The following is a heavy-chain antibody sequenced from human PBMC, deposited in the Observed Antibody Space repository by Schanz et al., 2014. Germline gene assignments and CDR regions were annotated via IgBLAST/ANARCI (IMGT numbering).Heavy chain of an antibody. CDR2: ISSSGSSI. Sequence: EVQLVESGGGLVKPGGSLRLSCAASGFTFNNFNMNWVRQAPGKGLEWVSSISSSGSSIYYADSVKGRFTISRDNAYNSLVLRMNSLRAEDTAVYYCASDYNYFETEAPWGQGTLVTVSS. CDR1: GFTFNNFN. D-gene: IGHD3-16*01. J-gene: IGHJ5*02. V-gene: IGHV3-21*06. CDR3: ASDYNYFETEAP.